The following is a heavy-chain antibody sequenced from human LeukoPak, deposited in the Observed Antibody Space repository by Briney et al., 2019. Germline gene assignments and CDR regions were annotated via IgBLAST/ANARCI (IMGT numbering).Heavy chain of an antibody. Sequence: GGSLRLSCAASGFTFSSHGMHWVRQAPGKGLEWLAVISYDGSNKYYADSVKGRFTISRDNSKVTLYLQMNSLRAEYTAVYYCAKDQYYYGSGSYYPFDYWGQGTLVSVSS. J-gene: IGHJ4*02. CDR1: GFTFSSHG. CDR3: AKDQYYYGSGSYYPFDY. D-gene: IGHD3-10*01. V-gene: IGHV3-30*18. CDR2: ISYDGSNK.